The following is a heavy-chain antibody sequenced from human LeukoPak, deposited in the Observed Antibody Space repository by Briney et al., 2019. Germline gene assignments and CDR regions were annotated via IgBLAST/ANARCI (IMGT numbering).Heavy chain of an antibody. Sequence: GGSLRLSCAASGFTFSSYAMSWVRQAPGKGLEWVGRIKSKTDGGTTDYAAPVKGRFTISRDDSKNTLYLQMNSLKTEDTAVYYCTPTGHIMPPADYWGQGTLVTVSS. J-gene: IGHJ4*02. D-gene: IGHD2-2*01. V-gene: IGHV3-15*01. CDR2: IKSKTDGGTT. CDR1: GFTFSSYA. CDR3: TPTGHIMPPADY.